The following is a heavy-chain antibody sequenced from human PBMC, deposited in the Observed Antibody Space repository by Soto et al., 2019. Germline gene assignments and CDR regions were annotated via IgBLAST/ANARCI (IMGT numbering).Heavy chain of an antibody. V-gene: IGHV4-30-4*01. J-gene: IGHJ5*02. CDR1: GGSISSGDYY. D-gene: IGHD3-22*01. Sequence: SETLSLTCTVSGGSISSGDYYWSWIRQPPGKGLEWIGYIYYSGSTYYNPSLKSRVTISVDTSKNQFSLKLSSVTAADTAVYYCARVMYYYDSSGYWNWFDPWGQGTLVAVSS. CDR2: IYYSGST. CDR3: ARVMYYYDSSGYWNWFDP.